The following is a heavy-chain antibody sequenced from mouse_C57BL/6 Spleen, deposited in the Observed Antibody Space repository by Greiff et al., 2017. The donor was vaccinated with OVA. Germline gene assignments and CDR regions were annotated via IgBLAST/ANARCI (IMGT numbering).Heavy chain of an antibody. Sequence: VQLQQPGAELVRPGSSVKLSCKASGYTFTSYWMHWVKQRPIQGLEWIGNIDPSNGDTNYNQKFKDKATLTVDKSSSTAYMQLSSLTSEDSAVYYCATGFAYWGQGTLVTVSA. CDR2: IDPSNGDT. J-gene: IGHJ3*01. V-gene: IGHV1-52*01. CDR1: GYTFTSYW. CDR3: ATGFAY.